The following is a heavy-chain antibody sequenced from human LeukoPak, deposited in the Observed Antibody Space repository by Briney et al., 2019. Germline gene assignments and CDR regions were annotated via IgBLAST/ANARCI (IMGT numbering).Heavy chain of an antibody. V-gene: IGHV3-23*01. CDR3: AKDYGTTVIRNFYDS. D-gene: IGHD4-17*01. CDR1: GFTFTTFA. Sequence: QTGGSLRLSCAASGFTFTTFAMSWVRQAPGKRPEWVSTISYSGDSTYYTDSVKGRFTMSRDNSKNTLYLQMNSLGAEDTALYYCAKDYGTTVIRNFYDSWGQGTLVTVSS. CDR2: ISYSGDST. J-gene: IGHJ4*02.